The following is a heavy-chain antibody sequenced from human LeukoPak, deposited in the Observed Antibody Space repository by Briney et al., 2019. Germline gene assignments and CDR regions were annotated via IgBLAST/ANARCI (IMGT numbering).Heavy chain of an antibody. Sequence: GGSLRLSCAASGFTFSSYAMSWVRQAPGKGLEWVSAISGSGGSTYYADSVKGRFTISRDNSKNTLYLQMNSLRAEDTAVYYCARGGSGSYSQNYYFDYWGQGTLVTVSS. CDR2: ISGSGGST. CDR3: ARGGSGSYSQNYYFDY. J-gene: IGHJ4*02. CDR1: GFTFSSYA. V-gene: IGHV3-23*01. D-gene: IGHD3-10*01.